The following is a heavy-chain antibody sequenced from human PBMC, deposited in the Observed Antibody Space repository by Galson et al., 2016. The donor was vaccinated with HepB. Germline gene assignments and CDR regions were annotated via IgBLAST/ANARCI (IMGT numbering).Heavy chain of an antibody. D-gene: IGHD3-3*01. CDR1: GFTFSSYA. J-gene: IGHJ4*02. CDR2: ISYDGNNK. V-gene: IGHV3-30-3*01. Sequence: SLRLSCAASGFTFSSYAMHWVRQAPDKGLEWVAVISYDGNNKYYGDSVKGRFTISRDNAKNSLYLQMNSLRTEDTAVYYCAAGGGFLAVSWGQGTLVTVSS. CDR3: AAGGGFLAVS.